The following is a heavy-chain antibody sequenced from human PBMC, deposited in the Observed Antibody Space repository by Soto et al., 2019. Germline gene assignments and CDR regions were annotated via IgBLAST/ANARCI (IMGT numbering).Heavy chain of an antibody. D-gene: IGHD3-16*01. CDR3: AKFPRGNYEPT. CDR2: LSYDGSEK. Sequence: GGSLRLSCVVSGFNFKNYGMHWVRQAPGKGLEWLSVLSYDGSEKDYAASVKGRFTISRDNSKNTLYLQMNSLRIEDTALYYCAKFPRGNYEPTWGQGTLVTVSS. CDR1: GFNFKNYG. V-gene: IGHV3-30*18. J-gene: IGHJ5*02.